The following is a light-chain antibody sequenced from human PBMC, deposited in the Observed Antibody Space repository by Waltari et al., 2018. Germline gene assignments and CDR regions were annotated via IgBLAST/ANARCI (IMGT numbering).Light chain of an antibody. CDR2: AVS. V-gene: IGLV2-14*01. Sequence: QSALTQPASVSGSPGQSITISCTGTSRDAGGFNSVPWYQQHPRKAPKLMIYAVSKWPSGVSNRFSGSKSDNTASLTISGLQAEDEADYYCSSYTSSNTYVVFGGGTRLTVL. CDR1: SRDAGGFNS. CDR3: SSYTSSNTYVV. J-gene: IGLJ2*01.